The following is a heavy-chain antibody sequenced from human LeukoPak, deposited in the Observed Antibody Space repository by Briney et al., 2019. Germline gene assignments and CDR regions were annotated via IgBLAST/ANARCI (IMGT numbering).Heavy chain of an antibody. Sequence: GGSLRLSCAASGFTFSSYGMHWVRQAPGKGLEWVAVISYDGSNKYYADSVKGRFTISRDNSKNTLYLQMNSLRAEDTAVYYCAKDSGWGSSGYNKPVYWGQGTLVTVSS. CDR3: AKDSGWGSSGYNKPVY. CDR2: ISYDGSNK. CDR1: GFTFSSYG. D-gene: IGHD3-22*01. V-gene: IGHV3-30*18. J-gene: IGHJ4*02.